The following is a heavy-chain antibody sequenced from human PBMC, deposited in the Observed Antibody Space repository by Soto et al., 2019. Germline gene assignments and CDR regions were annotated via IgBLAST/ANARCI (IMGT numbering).Heavy chain of an antibody. CDR1: GFTFSSYG. Sequence: PGGSLRLSWAASGFTFSSYGMHWVRQAPGKGLEWVAVISYDGSNKYYADSVKGRFTISRDNSKNTLYLQMNSLRAEDTAVYYCAKGGFYYDSSGYHTPGFDYWGQGTLVTVSS. V-gene: IGHV3-30*18. CDR2: ISYDGSNK. J-gene: IGHJ4*02. D-gene: IGHD3-22*01. CDR3: AKGGFYYDSSGYHTPGFDY.